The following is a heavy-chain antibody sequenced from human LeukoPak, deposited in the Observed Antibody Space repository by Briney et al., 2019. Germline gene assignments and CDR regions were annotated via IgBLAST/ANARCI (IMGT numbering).Heavy chain of an antibody. D-gene: IGHD3-10*02. Sequence: RGSLRLSCAASGFTFSSYSMNWVRQAPGKGLEWVSYISSSSSTIYYADSVKGRFTISRDNAKNSLYLQMNSLRAEDTAVYYCAELGITMIGGVWGKGTTVTISS. CDR3: AELGITMIGGV. CDR1: GFTFSSYS. CDR2: ISSSSSTI. J-gene: IGHJ6*04. V-gene: IGHV3-48*01.